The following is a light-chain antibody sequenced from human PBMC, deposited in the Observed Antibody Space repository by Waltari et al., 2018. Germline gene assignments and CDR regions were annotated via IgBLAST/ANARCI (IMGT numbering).Light chain of an antibody. J-gene: IGKJ2*01. CDR2: KAS. V-gene: IGKV1-5*03. CDR3: QQYDTFPET. Sequence: DMQMTQSPSTLSASVGDRVTITCRASQSINSWLAWYQQKPGKAPKLLIYKASNLDSGVPSRFSGSGAGTEFTLTISSLQPYDAATYHCQQYDTFPETFGQGTTLEIK. CDR1: QSINSW.